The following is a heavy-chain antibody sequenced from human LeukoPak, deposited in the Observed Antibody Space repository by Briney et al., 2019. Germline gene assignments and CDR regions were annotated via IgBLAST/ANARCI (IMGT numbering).Heavy chain of an antibody. CDR3: ARAAAYYYDRSGYLNY. CDR2: INQDGSEM. D-gene: IGHD3-22*01. CDR1: GFTFSTYW. Sequence: PGGSLRLSCAASGFTFSTYWMSWVRQPPGKGLEWLANINQDGSEMYYVDSVKGRFTISRDNAENSLYLQMNSLRAEDTAVYYCARAAAYYYDRSGYLNYWGQGTLVAVSS. J-gene: IGHJ4*02. V-gene: IGHV3-7*01.